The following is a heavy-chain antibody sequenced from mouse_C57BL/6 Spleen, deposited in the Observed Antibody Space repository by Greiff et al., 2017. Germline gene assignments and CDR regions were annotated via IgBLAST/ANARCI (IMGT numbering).Heavy chain of an antibody. CDR2: ISYDGSN. Sequence: DVQLQESGPGLVKPSQSLSLTCSVTGYSITSGYYWNWIRQFPGNKLEWMGYISYDGSNNYNPSLKNRISITRDTSKNQFFLKLNSVTTEDTATYYCARDPHYLDCWGQGTTLTVSS. CDR1: GYSITSGYY. J-gene: IGHJ2*01. CDR3: ARDPHYLDC. V-gene: IGHV3-6*01.